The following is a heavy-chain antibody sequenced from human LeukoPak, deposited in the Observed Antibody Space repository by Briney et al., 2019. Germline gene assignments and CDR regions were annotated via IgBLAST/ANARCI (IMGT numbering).Heavy chain of an antibody. V-gene: IGHV3-23*01. CDR2: ISGGGGST. Sequence: GGSLRLSCAASGFTFSSYAMSWVRQAPGKGLEWVSAISGGGGSTYYADSVKGRFTISRDNSKNTLYLQMNSLRAEDTAVYYCAKGEYYYGSGSLYYFDYWGQGTLVTVSS. CDR1: GFTFSSYA. CDR3: AKGEYYYGSGSLYYFDY. D-gene: IGHD3-10*01. J-gene: IGHJ4*02.